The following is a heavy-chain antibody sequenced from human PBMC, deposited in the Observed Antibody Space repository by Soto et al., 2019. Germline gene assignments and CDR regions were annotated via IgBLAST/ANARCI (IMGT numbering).Heavy chain of an antibody. Sequence: EVHLLASGGGLVQPWGSLRLSCEASGFTFRDYAMTWVRQAPGKGLEWVSLISDTGGSAYYTDSVKGRFTVSRDNSKNRVFLQMNSRTVDDAAVYYCAKGHMTTVTTDFDYWGQGTLVTVSS. CDR2: ISDTGGSA. CDR1: GFTFRDYA. D-gene: IGHD4-17*01. V-gene: IGHV3-23*01. CDR3: AKGHMTTVTTDFDY. J-gene: IGHJ4*02.